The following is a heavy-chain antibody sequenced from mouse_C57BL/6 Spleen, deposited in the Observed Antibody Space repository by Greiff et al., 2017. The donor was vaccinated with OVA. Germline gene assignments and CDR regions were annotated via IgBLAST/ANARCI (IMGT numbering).Heavy chain of an antibody. CDR1: GYTFTSYW. CDR3: ARGRDYGGMDY. D-gene: IGHD1-1*02. V-gene: IGHV1-64*01. Sequence: QVQLKQSGAELVKPGASVKLSCKASGYTFTSYWMHWVKQRPGQGLEWIGMIHPNSGSTNYNEKFKSKATLTVDKSSSTAYMQLSSLTSEDSAVYYCARGRDYGGMDYWGQGTSVTVSS. J-gene: IGHJ4*01. CDR2: IHPNSGST.